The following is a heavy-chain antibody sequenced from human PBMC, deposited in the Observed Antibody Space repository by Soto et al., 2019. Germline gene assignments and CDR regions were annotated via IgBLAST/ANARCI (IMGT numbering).Heavy chain of an antibody. J-gene: IGHJ6*02. CDR2: INPNSGGT. CDR1: GYTFTSYY. V-gene: IGHV1-2*02. CDR3: ASGNWNYVGYGMDV. D-gene: IGHD1-7*01. Sequence: ASVKVSCKASGYTFTSYYMHWVRQAPGQGLEWMGWINPNSGGTNYAQKFQGRATMTRDTSISTAYMELSRLRSDDTAVYYCASGNWNYVGYGMDVWGQGTTVTISS.